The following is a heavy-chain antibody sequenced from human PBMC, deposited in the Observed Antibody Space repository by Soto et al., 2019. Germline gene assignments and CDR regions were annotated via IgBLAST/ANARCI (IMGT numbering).Heavy chain of an antibody. J-gene: IGHJ6*02. V-gene: IGHV3-23*01. CDR3: ARRQYSSSWSLYYYYGMDV. CDR2: ISGSGGST. CDR1: GFTFSSYA. Sequence: GGSLRLSCAASGFTFSSYAMSWVRQSPGKGLEWVSAISGSGGSTYYTDSVKGRFTISRDNSKNTLYLQMNSLRAEDTAVYYCARRQYSSSWSLYYYYGMDVWGQGTTVTVSS. D-gene: IGHD6-13*01.